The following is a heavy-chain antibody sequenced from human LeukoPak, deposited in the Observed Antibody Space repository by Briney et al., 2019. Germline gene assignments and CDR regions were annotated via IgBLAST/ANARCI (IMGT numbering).Heavy chain of an antibody. CDR3: AKTYYYGSGWFDP. CDR2: ISGSGGST. D-gene: IGHD3-10*01. V-gene: IGHV3-23*01. Sequence: PGASLRLSCAASGFTFSSYAMSWVRQAPGKGLEWVSAISGSGGSTYYADSVKGRFTISRDNSKNTLYLLMNSLRAEDTAVYYCAKTYYYGSGWFDPWGQGTLVTVSS. J-gene: IGHJ5*02. CDR1: GFTFSSYA.